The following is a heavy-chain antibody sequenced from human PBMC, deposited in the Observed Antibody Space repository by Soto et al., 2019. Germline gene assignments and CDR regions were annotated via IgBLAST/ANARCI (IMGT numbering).Heavy chain of an antibody. Sequence: ASVKVSCKASGYTFTSYDINWVRQATGQGLEWMGWMNPNSGNTGYAQKFQGRVTMTRNTSISTAYMELSSLRSEDTAVYYCARGLLRVEQQPKRPYYYYYYMDVWGKGTTVTVSS. CDR3: ARGLLRVEQQPKRPYYYYYYMDV. D-gene: IGHD6-13*01. CDR2: MNPNSGNT. CDR1: GYTFTSYD. V-gene: IGHV1-8*01. J-gene: IGHJ6*03.